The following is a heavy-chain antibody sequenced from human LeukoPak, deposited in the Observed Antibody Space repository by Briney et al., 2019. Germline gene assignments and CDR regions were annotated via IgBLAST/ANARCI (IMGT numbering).Heavy chain of an antibody. J-gene: IGHJ4*02. D-gene: IGHD3-10*02. CDR1: GFTFSSYE. V-gene: IGHV3-48*03. CDR2: ISSSGSTI. CDR3: ASLSLYVGDFDY. Sequence: GGSLRLSCAASGFTFSSYEMNWVRQAPGKGLEWVSYISSSGSTIYYADSVKGRFTISRDNAKNSLYLQMNRLRAEDTAVYYCASLSLYVGDFDYWGQGTLVTVSS.